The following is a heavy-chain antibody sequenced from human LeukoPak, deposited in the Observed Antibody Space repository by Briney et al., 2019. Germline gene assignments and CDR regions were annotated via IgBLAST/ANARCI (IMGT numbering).Heavy chain of an antibody. CDR2: ISGNGGST. D-gene: IGHD3-9*01. Sequence: GGSLRLSCSASGFTFSSYAKHWVRQAPGKGLEYVSAISGNGGSTYYADSVKGRFTISRDNSKNTLYLQMSSLRAEDTAVYYCVKDRSDILTGPGSNWGQGTLVTVSS. J-gene: IGHJ4*02. CDR3: VKDRSDILTGPGSN. CDR1: GFTFSSYA. V-gene: IGHV3-64D*06.